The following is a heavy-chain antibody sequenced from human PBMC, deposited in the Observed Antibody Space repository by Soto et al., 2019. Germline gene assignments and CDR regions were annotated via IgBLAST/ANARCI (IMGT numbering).Heavy chain of an antibody. D-gene: IGHD3-10*02. Sequence: PSRGLEWLGRTYYRSKWYNDYAVSVKSRITINPDTSKNQFSLQLNSVTPEDTAVYYCAIVFVLGIAGIRVWGAFSAFLLKRSSDL. CDR2: TYYRSKWYN. J-gene: IGHJ2*01. V-gene: IGHV6-1*01. CDR3: AIVFVLGIAGIRVWGAFSAFLLKRSSDL.